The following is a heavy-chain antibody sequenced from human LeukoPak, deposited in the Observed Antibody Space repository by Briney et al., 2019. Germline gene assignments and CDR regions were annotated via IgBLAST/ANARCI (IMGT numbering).Heavy chain of an antibody. Sequence: GGSLRLSCAASGFTFSSYAMSWVRQAPGKGLEWVSAISGSGGSTYYADSVKGRFTISRDNSKNTLYLQTNSLRAEDTAVYYCAESKRSPIVVVIEYYFDYWGQGTLVTVSS. D-gene: IGHD2-21*01. CDR2: ISGSGGST. CDR3: AESKRSPIVVVIEYYFDY. CDR1: GFTFSSYA. J-gene: IGHJ4*02. V-gene: IGHV3-23*01.